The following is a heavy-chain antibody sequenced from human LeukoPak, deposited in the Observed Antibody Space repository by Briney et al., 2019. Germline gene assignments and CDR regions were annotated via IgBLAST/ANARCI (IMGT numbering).Heavy chain of an antibody. CDR3: ARVVDTHFDY. CDR1: GFTFSSYW. CDR2: IKSDGSNT. V-gene: IGHV3-74*01. Sequence: PGGSLRLSCAASGFTFSSYWMHWVRQAPGKGLVWVSRIKSDGSNTTYADSVKGRFTISRDNAKNTLYLQMNSLRAEDTAVYYCARVVDTHFDYWGQGTLVTVSS. J-gene: IGHJ4*02. D-gene: IGHD5-18*01.